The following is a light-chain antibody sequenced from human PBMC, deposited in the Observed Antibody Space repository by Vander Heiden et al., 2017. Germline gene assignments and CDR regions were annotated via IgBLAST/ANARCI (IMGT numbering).Light chain of an antibody. V-gene: IGKV1-39*01. Sequence: DIQMTQSPSSLSASVGDRVTITCRASQSIRRYLNWYQQKPGKAPKLLISAASSLQSGVPSRFSGSGSGTDFTLTISRLQPEDFATYYCQQSHSNSYTFGQGTKMEIK. CDR2: AAS. CDR3: QQSHSNSYT. J-gene: IGKJ2*01. CDR1: QSIRRY.